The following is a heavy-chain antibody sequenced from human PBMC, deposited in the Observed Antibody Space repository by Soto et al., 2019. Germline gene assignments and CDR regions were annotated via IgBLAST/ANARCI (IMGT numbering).Heavy chain of an antibody. Sequence: ASVKVSCKASGYTFTSYGISWVRQAPGQGLEWMGWISAYNGNRNYAQKVQGRVTMTTDTSTNTAYMELRSLRSDDPAVYYCARDQVAATGDYWGQGTLVTVSS. V-gene: IGHV1-18*01. D-gene: IGHD1-26*01. CDR3: ARDQVAATGDY. J-gene: IGHJ4*02. CDR2: ISAYNGNR. CDR1: GYTFTSYG.